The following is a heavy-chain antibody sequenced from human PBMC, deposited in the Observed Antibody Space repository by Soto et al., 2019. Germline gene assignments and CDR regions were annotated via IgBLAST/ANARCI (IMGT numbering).Heavy chain of an antibody. CDR1: GFTFSSYS. D-gene: IGHD1-26*01. CDR2: ISSSSSYI. J-gene: IGHJ3*02. V-gene: IGHV3-21*01. CDR3: ARDTARIVGATVGAFDI. Sequence: PGGSLRLSCAASGFTFSSYSMNWVRQAPGKGLEWVSSISSSSSYIYYADSVKGRFTISRDNAKNSLYLQMNSLRAEDTAVYYCARDTARIVGATVGAFDIWGQGTMATVSS.